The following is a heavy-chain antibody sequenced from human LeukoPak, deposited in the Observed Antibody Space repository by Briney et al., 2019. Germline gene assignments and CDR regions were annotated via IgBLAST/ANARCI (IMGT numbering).Heavy chain of an antibody. CDR1: GFTFSSYS. Sequence: GGSLRLSCAASGFTFSSYSMSWVRQAPGKGLEWVSAISGSGSSTYYADSVKGRFTISRDNSKNTLYLQMNSLRAEDTAVYYCAKDSRPHYYYYCGMDVWGQGTTVTVSS. J-gene: IGHJ6*02. CDR2: ISGSGSST. CDR3: AKDSRPHYYYYCGMDV. V-gene: IGHV3-23*01.